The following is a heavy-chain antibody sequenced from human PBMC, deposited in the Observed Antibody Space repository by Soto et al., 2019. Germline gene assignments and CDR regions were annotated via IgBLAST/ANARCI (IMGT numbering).Heavy chain of an antibody. CDR2: INHSGST. J-gene: IGHJ5*02. CDR1: GGFFSGYY. CDR3: ERVVNLIVVVNWLDP. V-gene: IGHV4-34*01. D-gene: IGHD3-22*01. Sequence: SETLSLTCAVYGGFFSGYYWSWIRQPPGKGLEWIGEINHSGSTNYNPSLKSLVTISVDTSKNQFSLKLSSVTAAETAVYYCERVVNLIVVVNWLDPWGQGTLVTV.